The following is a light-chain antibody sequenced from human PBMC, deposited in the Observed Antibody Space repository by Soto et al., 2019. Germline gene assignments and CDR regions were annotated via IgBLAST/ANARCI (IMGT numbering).Light chain of an antibody. Sequence: EIVLTQSPGTLSLSPGERATLSCRASQSVTSPFLAWYQQKPGQAPRLLIYGASSRATGIPDRFSGSGSGTDFTLTISSLQSEDFAVYYCQQHDSWPRTFGQGTKVE. CDR3: QQHDSWPRT. CDR1: QSVTSPF. V-gene: IGKV3-20*01. J-gene: IGKJ1*01. CDR2: GAS.